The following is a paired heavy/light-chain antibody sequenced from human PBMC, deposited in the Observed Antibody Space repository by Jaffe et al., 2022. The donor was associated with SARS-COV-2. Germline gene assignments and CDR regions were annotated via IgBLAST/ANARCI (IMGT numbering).Heavy chain of an antibody. Sequence: QVQLQESGPGLVKPSQTLSLTCTVSGGSISSGSYYWSWIRQPAGKGLEWIGRIYTSGSTNYNPSLKSRVTISVDTSKNQFSLKLSSVTAADTAVYYCARDSGGDYDFWSGPRGEDYGMDVWGQGTTVTVSS. V-gene: IGHV4-61*02. CDR1: GGSISSGSYY. CDR3: ARDSGGDYDFWSGPRGEDYGMDV. D-gene: IGHD3-3*01. J-gene: IGHJ6*02. CDR2: IYTSGST.
Light chain of an antibody. CDR1: QSVSSSY. CDR3: QQYGSF. J-gene: IGKJ4*01. V-gene: IGKV3-20*01. CDR2: GAS. Sequence: EIVLTQSPGTLSLSPGERATLSCRASQSVSSSYLAWYQQKPGQAPRLLIYGASSRATGIPDRFSGSGSGTDFTLTISRLEPEDFAVYYCQQYGSFFGGGTKVEIK.